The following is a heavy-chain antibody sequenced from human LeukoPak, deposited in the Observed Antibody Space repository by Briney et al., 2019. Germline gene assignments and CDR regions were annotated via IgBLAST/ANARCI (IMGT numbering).Heavy chain of an antibody. CDR1: GGTFSSYA. CDR2: IIPIFGTA. CDR3: ARSSLGYCSSTSCYHGFWIDP. J-gene: IGHJ5*02. D-gene: IGHD2-2*01. Sequence: SVKVSCKASGGTFSSYAISWVRQAPGQGLEWMEGIIPIFGTANYAQKFQGRVTITTDESTSTAYMELSSLRSEDTAVYYCARSSLGYCSSTSCYHGFWIDPWGQGTLATVSS. V-gene: IGHV1-69*05.